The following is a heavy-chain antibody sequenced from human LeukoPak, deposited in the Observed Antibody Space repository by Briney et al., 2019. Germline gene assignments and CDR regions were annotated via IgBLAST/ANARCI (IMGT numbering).Heavy chain of an antibody. CDR1: GGSISSYY. V-gene: IGHV4-59*01. J-gene: IGHJ6*03. CDR2: IFYSGRT. Sequence: SETLSLTCSVSGGSISSYYWSWIRQPPGKGLEWIVYIFYSGRTSYNPSLKSRVTLSVDTSKNQFSLKLSSVTAADTAVYYCARTLYYYDSSGYYYAYYYYYMDVWGKGTTVTISS. CDR3: ARTLYYYDSSGYYYAYYYYYMDV. D-gene: IGHD3-22*01.